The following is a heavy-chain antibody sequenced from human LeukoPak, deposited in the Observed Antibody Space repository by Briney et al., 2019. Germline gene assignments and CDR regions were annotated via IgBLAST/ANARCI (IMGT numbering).Heavy chain of an antibody. Sequence: SVTLSLTCAVYGGSFSGYYWSWIRQPPGKGLEWIGEINHSGSTNYNPSLKSRVTISVDTSKNQFSLKLSSVTAADTAVYYCAGPRGNYDSSGMYYFDHWGQGTLVTVSS. CDR3: AGPRGNYDSSGMYYFDH. D-gene: IGHD3-22*01. V-gene: IGHV4-34*01. CDR1: GGSFSGYY. J-gene: IGHJ4*02. CDR2: INHSGST.